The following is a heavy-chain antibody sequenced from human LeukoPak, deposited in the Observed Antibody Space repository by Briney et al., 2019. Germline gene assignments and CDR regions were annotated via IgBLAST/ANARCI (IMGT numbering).Heavy chain of an antibody. V-gene: IGHV3-48*03. D-gene: IGHD2-15*01. CDR3: ARDMGGYCSGGSCQHSYYYYMDV. CDR1: GFTFSSYE. J-gene: IGHJ6*03. CDR2: ISSSGSTI. Sequence: GGSLRLSCAASGFTFSSYEMNWVRQAPGKGLEWVSYISSSGSTIYYTDSVKGRFTISRDNAKNSLYLQMNSLRVEDTAVYYCARDMGGYCSGGSCQHSYYYYMDVWGKGTTVTISS.